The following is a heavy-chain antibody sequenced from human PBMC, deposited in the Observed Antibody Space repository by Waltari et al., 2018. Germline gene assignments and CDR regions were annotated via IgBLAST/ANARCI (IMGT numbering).Heavy chain of an antibody. J-gene: IGHJ6*03. CDR1: GFTFSRYG. CDR2: IRYDGSNA. D-gene: IGHD2-2*01. V-gene: IGHV3-30*02. Sequence: QVQLVESGGGVVQPGGSLRLSCAASGFTFSRYGMHWVSPAPGKGLGGVAVIRYDGSNAYYACSVKGRFTISRDNSKNTLSLQMNSLGAEDTAVYYCAKDGSFVVVPEAMFDYYMDVWGKGTTVSVSS. CDR3: AKDGSFVVVPEAMFDYYMDV.